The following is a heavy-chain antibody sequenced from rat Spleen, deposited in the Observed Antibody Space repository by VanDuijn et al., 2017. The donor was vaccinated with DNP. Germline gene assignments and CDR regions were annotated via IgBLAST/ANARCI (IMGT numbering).Heavy chain of an antibody. D-gene: IGHD4-3*01. Sequence: EVQLVETGGGLVQPGRSLKLSCVASGFTFSSYWMFRIRQAPAKGLEWVAYIGSAAYAPYYGDSVKGRFTISRDNAKSTLYLQMNSLRSEDMATYYCVRWNSGHFDYWGQGVMVTVSS. CDR1: GFTFSSYW. V-gene: IGHV5-58*01. J-gene: IGHJ2*01. CDR2: IGSAAYAP. CDR3: VRWNSGHFDY.